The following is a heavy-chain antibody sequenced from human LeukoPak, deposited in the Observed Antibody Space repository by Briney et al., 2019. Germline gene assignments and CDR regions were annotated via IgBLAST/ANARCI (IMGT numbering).Heavy chain of an antibody. D-gene: IGHD3-10*01. CDR2: INPNSGGT. CDR3: ARDRGSLDAFDI. J-gene: IGHJ3*02. V-gene: IGHV1-2*02. CDR1: GYTFTGYY. Sequence: ASVKVSCKASGYTFTGYYIHWVRQAPGQGLEWMGWINPNSGGTNYAQKFQGRVTMTRDTSISTAYMELSRLRSDDTAVYYCARDRGSLDAFDIWGQGTMVTVSS.